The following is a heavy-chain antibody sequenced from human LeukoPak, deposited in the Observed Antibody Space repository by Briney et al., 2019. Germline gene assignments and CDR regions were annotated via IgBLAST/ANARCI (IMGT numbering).Heavy chain of an antibody. CDR1: GGTFSSYA. V-gene: IGHV1-69*13. Sequence: GASVKVSCKASGGTFSSYAISWVRQAPGQGLEWMGGIIPIFGTANYAQKFQGRVTITADESTSTAYMELSSLRSEDTAVYYCATDFLYYDSSGYTNWFDPWGQGTLVTVSS. D-gene: IGHD3-22*01. CDR2: IIPIFGTA. J-gene: IGHJ5*02. CDR3: ATDFLYYDSSGYTNWFDP.